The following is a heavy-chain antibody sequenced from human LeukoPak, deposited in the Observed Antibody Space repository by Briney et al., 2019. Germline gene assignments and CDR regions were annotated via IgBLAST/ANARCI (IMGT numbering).Heavy chain of an antibody. CDR1: GYTFTNYG. J-gene: IGHJ2*01. Sequence: GALVKVSCKASGYTFTNYGMNWVRQAPGQGLEWMGWINTNTGNPTYAQGFTGRFVFSLDTSVSTAYLQISSLKAEDTAVYYCATAYPEYNWKSPYFDLWGRGTLVTVSS. V-gene: IGHV7-4-1*02. CDR2: INTNTGNP. D-gene: IGHD1-1*01. CDR3: ATAYPEYNWKSPYFDL.